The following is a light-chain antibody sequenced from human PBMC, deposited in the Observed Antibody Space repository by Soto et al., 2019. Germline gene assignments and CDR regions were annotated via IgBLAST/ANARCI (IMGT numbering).Light chain of an antibody. CDR3: QQDNRYAVT. CDR1: QSASTF. J-gene: IGKJ1*01. V-gene: IGKV1-5*03. Sequence: DIQMTQSPSSLSASVGDRVTITCRSSQSASTFLAWYQQKPGQAPKLLIYEASTLQSGVPSRFSASGSGTEFALTISGLQPDDFAVYYCQQDNRYAVTFGQGTKVDIK. CDR2: EAS.